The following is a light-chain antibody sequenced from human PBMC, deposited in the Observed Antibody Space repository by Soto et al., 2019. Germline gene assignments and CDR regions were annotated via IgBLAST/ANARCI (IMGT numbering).Light chain of an antibody. J-gene: IGKJ3*01. CDR1: QSLLHSNGYNY. V-gene: IGKV2-28*01. CDR2: LGS. CDR3: MQALQTPPL. Sequence: DIVMTQSPLSLPVTPGEPASISCRSSQSLLHSNGYNYLDWYLQKPGQSPQLLIYLGSNRASGVPDRFSDSGSGTDFTLKISRVEAEDVGVYYCMQALQTPPLFGPGTKVDIK.